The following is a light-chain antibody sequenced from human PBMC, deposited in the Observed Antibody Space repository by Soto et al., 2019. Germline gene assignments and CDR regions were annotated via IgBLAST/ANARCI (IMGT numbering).Light chain of an antibody. CDR1: QSVSSR. Sequence: EIVLTQSPCTLALSPWERATLSCRASQSVSSRLAWYQQKPGQAPRLLIYDASNRAAGIPDKFSGSGSGTDFTLTISRLEPEDFAVYFCQQYGTSIRTFGQGTKVDIK. CDR2: DAS. J-gene: IGKJ1*01. CDR3: QQYGTSIRT. V-gene: IGKV3-20*01.